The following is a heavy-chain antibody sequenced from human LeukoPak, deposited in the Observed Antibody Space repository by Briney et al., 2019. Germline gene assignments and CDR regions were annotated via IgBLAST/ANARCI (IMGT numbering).Heavy chain of an antibody. J-gene: IGHJ4*02. V-gene: IGHV3-23*01. D-gene: IGHD3-22*01. CDR2: ISGSGGST. Sequence: GGSLRLSCAASGFTFSSYGMSWVRQAPGKGLEWVSAISGSGGSTYYADSVKGRFTISRYNSKNTLYLQMNSLRAEDTAVYYCAKEYYYDSSGYLDYWGQGTLVTVSS. CDR1: GFTFSSYG. CDR3: AKEYYYDSSGYLDY.